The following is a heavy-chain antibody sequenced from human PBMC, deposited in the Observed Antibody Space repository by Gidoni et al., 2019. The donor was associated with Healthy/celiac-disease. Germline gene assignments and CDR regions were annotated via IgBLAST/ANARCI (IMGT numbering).Heavy chain of an antibody. D-gene: IGHD6-19*01. CDR1: GGSISRYY. CDR2: IYYSGST. Sequence: QVQLQESGPGLVKHSETLSLTCTVSGGSISRYYWSWTRQPPGKGLGWIGYIYYSGSTNYNPSLKSRVTISVDTSTNQFSLKLSSVTAADTAVYYCSRVGYSSVWYRYYFDYWGQGTLVTVSS. V-gene: IGHV4-59*01. CDR3: SRVGYSSVWYRYYFDY. J-gene: IGHJ4*02.